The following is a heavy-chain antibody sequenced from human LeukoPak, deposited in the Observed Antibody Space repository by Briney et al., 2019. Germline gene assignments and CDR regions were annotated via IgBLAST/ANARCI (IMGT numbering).Heavy chain of an antibody. J-gene: IGHJ4*02. D-gene: IGHD6-13*01. V-gene: IGHV4-59*01. Sequence: SETLSLTCTVSGGSISSYYWSWIRQPPGKGLEWIGYIYYSGITNYNPSLKSRVTISVDTSKNQFSLKLSSVTAADTAVYYCARWPKQQLVGFDYWGQGTLVTVSS. CDR2: IYYSGIT. CDR3: ARWPKQQLVGFDY. CDR1: GGSISSYY.